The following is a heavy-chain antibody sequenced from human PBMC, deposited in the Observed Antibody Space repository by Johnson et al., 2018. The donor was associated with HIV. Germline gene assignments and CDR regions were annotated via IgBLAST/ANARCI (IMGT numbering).Heavy chain of an antibody. Sequence: QVQLVESGGGVVQPGGSLRLSCAASGFIFSSYAMHWVRQAPGKGLEWVALISYDGSNKYYADPVKGRFTISRDNSKNTLYLQMNSLRAEDTAVYYCARDGDEFGDGYNPTEIWGQGTMVTVSS. D-gene: IGHD5-24*01. V-gene: IGHV3-30-3*01. CDR3: ARDGDEFGDGYNPTEI. CDR1: GFIFSSYA. CDR2: ISYDGSNK. J-gene: IGHJ3*02.